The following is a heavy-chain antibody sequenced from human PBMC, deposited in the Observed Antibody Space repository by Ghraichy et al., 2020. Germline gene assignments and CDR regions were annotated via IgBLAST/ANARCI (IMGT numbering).Heavy chain of an antibody. J-gene: IGHJ6*02. CDR1: GGSFSGYY. Sequence: SETLSLTCAVYGGSFSGYYWSWIRQPPGKGLEWIGEINHSGSTNYNPSLKSRVTISVDTSKNQFSLKLSSVTAADTAVCYCARLATAVTTNYYYGMDVWCQGTTVTVSS. CDR3: ARLATAVTTNYYYGMDV. CDR2: INHSGST. D-gene: IGHD4-11*01. V-gene: IGHV4-34*01.